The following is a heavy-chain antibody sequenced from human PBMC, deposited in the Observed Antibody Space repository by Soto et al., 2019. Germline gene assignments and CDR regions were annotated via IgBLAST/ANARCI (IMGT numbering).Heavy chain of an antibody. CDR3: ARSGAYSSSSFVSGYYYYGMDV. D-gene: IGHD6-6*01. Sequence: SETLSLTCAVYGGSISSYYWSWIRQPPGKGLERIGYIYYSGSTNYNPSLKSRVTISVDTSKNQFSLKLSSVTAADTAVYYCARSGAYSSSSFVSGYYYYGMDVWGQGTTVTVSS. J-gene: IGHJ6*02. CDR2: IYYSGST. V-gene: IGHV4-59*01. CDR1: GGSISSYY.